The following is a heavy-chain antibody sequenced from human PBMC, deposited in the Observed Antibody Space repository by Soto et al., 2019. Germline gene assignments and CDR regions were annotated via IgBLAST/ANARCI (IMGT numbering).Heavy chain of an antibody. CDR2: ISWNSGSI. D-gene: IGHD1-26*01. CDR3: ARNSGSYYYYGMDV. V-gene: IGHV3-9*01. J-gene: IGHJ6*02. Sequence: GGSLRLSCAASGFTFDDYAMHWVRQAPGKGLEWVSGISWNSGSIGYADSVKGRFTISRDNAKNSLYLQMNSLRAEDTALYYCARNSGSYYYYGMDVWGQGTTVTVSS. CDR1: GFTFDDYA.